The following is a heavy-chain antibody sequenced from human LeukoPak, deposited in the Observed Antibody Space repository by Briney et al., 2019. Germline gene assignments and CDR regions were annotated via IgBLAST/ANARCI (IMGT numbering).Heavy chain of an antibody. CDR1: GFTFNNYA. Sequence: PGGSLRLSCVASGFTFNNYAMSWVRQAPGRGLEWASSTAGSGISKDYADSVKGRFTISKDKSKNTLYLQMGNLRAEDTGVYFCARLPTFYYDSSGYHYDYWGQGTLVTVSS. CDR3: ARLPTFYYDSSGYHYDY. J-gene: IGHJ4*02. D-gene: IGHD3-22*01. CDR2: TAGSGISK. V-gene: IGHV3-23*01.